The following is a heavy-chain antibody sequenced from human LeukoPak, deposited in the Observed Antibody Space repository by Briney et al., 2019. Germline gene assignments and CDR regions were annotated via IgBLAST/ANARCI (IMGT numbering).Heavy chain of an antibody. CDR3: AKTGG. Sequence: GGSLRLSCAASGFTFSSFAMHWVRQAPGKGLEWVAFIRIDGSYKNYAESVKGRFTISRDNSKNTLYLQMNSLRPEDTAVYYCAKTGGWGQGTLVTVSS. V-gene: IGHV3-30*02. D-gene: IGHD7-27*01. CDR1: GFTFSSFA. J-gene: IGHJ4*02. CDR2: IRIDGSYK.